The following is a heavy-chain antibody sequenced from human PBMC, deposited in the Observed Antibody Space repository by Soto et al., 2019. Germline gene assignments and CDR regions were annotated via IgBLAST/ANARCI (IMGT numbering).Heavy chain of an antibody. D-gene: IGHD2-15*01. V-gene: IGHV3-23*01. CDR1: GFIFKDFA. J-gene: IGHJ5*02. Sequence: EVQLFESGGGLVEPGASLRLSCAASGFIFKDFAMSWVRQAPGKGLEWVSTITTSDDIPYSADSVRGRFTISRDNSANTLFLQMSSLRGDDTATYYCTKGDSSGYFDPSAGYSTPDHWGQGTLVTVSS. CDR2: ITTSDDIP. CDR3: TKGDSSGYFDPSAGYSTPDH.